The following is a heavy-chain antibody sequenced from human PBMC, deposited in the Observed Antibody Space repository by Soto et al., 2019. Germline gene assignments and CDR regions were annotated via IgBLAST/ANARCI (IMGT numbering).Heavy chain of an antibody. CDR3: ARGEPNDGGYGDCDS. CDR1: GYTFTSYG. CDR2: ISAYNGNP. Sequence: QVQLVQSGAEVKKPGASVKVSCKASGYTFTSYGISWVRQAPGQGLEWMGWISAYNGNPNYAQKLQGRVTMTTAKPPSTAYIGLSSPRSDDTAVYYCARGEPNDGGYGDCDSWGQGNLVTVSS. D-gene: IGHD1-1*01. J-gene: IGHJ4*02. V-gene: IGHV1-18*01.